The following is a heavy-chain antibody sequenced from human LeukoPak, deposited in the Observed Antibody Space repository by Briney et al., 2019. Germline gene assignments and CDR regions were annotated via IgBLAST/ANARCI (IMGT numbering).Heavy chain of an antibody. Sequence: ASVKVSCKASGYTFTSYYMHWVRQAPGQGLEWMGIINPSGGSTSYAQKFQGRVTMTRDTSTSTVYMELSSLRSEDTAVYYCARDEFSGSYYWTQSDYWGQGTLVTVSS. D-gene: IGHD1-26*01. J-gene: IGHJ4*02. CDR1: GYTFTSYY. CDR3: ARDEFSGSYYWTQSDY. CDR2: INPSGGST. V-gene: IGHV1-46*01.